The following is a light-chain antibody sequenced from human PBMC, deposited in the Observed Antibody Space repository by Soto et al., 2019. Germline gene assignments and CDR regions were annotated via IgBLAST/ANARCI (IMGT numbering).Light chain of an antibody. V-gene: IGLV4-60*02. CDR3: ETWDSNTRV. CDR2: LEGSGSY. Sequence: QSVLTQSSSASASLGSSVKLTCTLSSGHSSYIIAWHQQQPGKAPRYLMKLEGSGSYNKGSGVPDRFSGSSSGADRYLTISNLPFADEADYYCETWDSNTRVFGGGTKLTVL. CDR1: SGHSSYI. J-gene: IGLJ2*01.